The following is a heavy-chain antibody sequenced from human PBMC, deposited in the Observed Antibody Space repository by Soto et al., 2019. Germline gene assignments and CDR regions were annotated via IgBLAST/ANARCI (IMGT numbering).Heavy chain of an antibody. V-gene: IGHV3-7*02. CDR3: ASHAEGYYDSSGSQSDY. D-gene: IGHD3-22*01. Sequence: GGSLRLSCAASGFTFSSYWMSCVRQAPGKGLEWVANIKQDGSEKYYVDSVKGRFTISRDNAKKSLYLQMNSLRDEDTAVYYCASHAEGYYDSSGSQSDYWGQGTLVTVSS. CDR1: GFTFSSYW. CDR2: IKQDGSEK. J-gene: IGHJ4*02.